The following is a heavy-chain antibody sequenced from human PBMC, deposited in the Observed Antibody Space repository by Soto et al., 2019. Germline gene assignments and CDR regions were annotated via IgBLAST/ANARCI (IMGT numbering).Heavy chain of an antibody. CDR1: GFTFSDYY. CDR2: ISSSGSTI. CDR3: ARAGHVDCSGGSCHDSHARLYYYYYYMDV. V-gene: IGHV3-11*01. Sequence: GSLSLSCAASGFTFSDYYMSWIRQAPGKGLEWVSYISSSGSTIYYADSVKGRFTISRDNAKNSLYLQMNSLRAEDTAVYYCARAGHVDCSGGSCHDSHARLYYYYYYMDVWGKGTTVTVSS. J-gene: IGHJ6*03. D-gene: IGHD2-15*01.